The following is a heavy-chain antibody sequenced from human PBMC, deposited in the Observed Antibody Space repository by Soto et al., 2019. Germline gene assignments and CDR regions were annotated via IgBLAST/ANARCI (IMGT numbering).Heavy chain of an antibody. D-gene: IGHD1-26*01. Sequence: VASVKVSCKASGYTFTKFGISWVRQAPGQGLEWLGWLSTYREDRNYAQRVQDRVSMTTDTSSSTAYMELRTLISDDTAVYYCARISLGAAPTGAFDIWGKGTMVIVSS. CDR3: ARISLGAAPTGAFDI. J-gene: IGHJ3*02. CDR2: LSTYREDR. V-gene: IGHV1-18*01. CDR1: GYTFTKFG.